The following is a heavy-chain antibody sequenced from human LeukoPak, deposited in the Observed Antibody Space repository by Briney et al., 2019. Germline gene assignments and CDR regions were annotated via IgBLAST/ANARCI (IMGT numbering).Heavy chain of an antibody. CDR1: GGTFSSYA. V-gene: IGHV1-69*13. CDR2: IIPIFGTA. CDR3: ARVNCGGDCYSDRGAFDI. J-gene: IGHJ3*02. Sequence: SVKVSCKASGGTFSSYAISWVRQAPGQGLEWMGGIIPIFGTANYAQKFQGRVTITADESTSTAYMELSSVRSKDTAVYYCARVNCGGDCYSDRGAFDIWGQGTMVTVSS. D-gene: IGHD2-21*02.